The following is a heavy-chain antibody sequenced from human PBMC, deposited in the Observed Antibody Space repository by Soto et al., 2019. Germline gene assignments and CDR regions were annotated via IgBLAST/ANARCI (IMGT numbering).Heavy chain of an antibody. D-gene: IGHD3-10*01. CDR2: ISGSGGST. J-gene: IGHJ5*02. V-gene: IGHV3-23*01. CDR3: AKPKVALWFGESSRPNWCDP. Sequence: EVQLLESGGGLVQPGGSLRLSCAASGFTFSSYAMSWVRQAPGKGLEWVSAISGSGGSTYYADSVKGRVTISRDNSKNTPYLQMNRLRAEDTAVYYCAKPKVALWFGESSRPNWCDPCGQGTRVTVSS. CDR1: GFTFSSYA.